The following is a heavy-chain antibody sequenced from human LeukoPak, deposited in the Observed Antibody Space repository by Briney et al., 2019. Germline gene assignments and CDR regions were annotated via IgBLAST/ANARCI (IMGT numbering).Heavy chain of an antibody. V-gene: IGHV5-51*01. CDR2: IHPGDSDT. Sequence: SGESLKISCKGSGYSFTSYWIGWVRQMPGKGLEWMGIIHPGDSDTRYSPSFQGQVTISADKSISTAYLQWSSLKASDTAMYYCARQCFPPPYYYDSSGHDAFDIWGQGTMVTVSS. CDR3: ARQCFPPPYYYDSSGHDAFDI. CDR1: GYSFTSYW. D-gene: IGHD3-22*01. J-gene: IGHJ3*02.